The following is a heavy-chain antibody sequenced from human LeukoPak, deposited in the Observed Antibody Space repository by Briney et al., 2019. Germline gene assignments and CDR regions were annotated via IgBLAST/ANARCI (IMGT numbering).Heavy chain of an antibody. V-gene: IGHV4-61*01. D-gene: IGHD4-17*01. CDR3: ARSRGGFGDYGSWFDP. CDR1: GASITSASHF. J-gene: IGHJ5*02. CDR2: NHDSGTT. Sequence: SETLSLTCSVSGASITSASHFWSWIRQPPGKGLEWIAYNHDSGTTNYNPSLKSRVTTSIDTSKNQFSLKLNSVTPADTAVYYCARSRGGFGDYGSWFDPWGQGTLVTVSS.